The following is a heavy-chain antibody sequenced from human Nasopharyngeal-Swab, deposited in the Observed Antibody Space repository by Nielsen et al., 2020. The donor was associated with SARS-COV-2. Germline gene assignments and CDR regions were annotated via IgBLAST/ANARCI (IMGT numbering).Heavy chain of an antibody. CDR3: AREEFGGYDCSGYAYSYYFDY. Sequence: GESLKISCAASGFTVSSNYMSWVRQAPGKGLEWVSVMYSGGSTYYADSVKGRFTISRDNSKNTLYLQMNSLRAEDTAVYYCAREEFGGYDCSGYAYSYYFDYWGQGTLVTVSS. V-gene: IGHV3-53*01. D-gene: IGHD3-22*01. CDR1: GFTVSSNY. J-gene: IGHJ4*02. CDR2: MYSGGST.